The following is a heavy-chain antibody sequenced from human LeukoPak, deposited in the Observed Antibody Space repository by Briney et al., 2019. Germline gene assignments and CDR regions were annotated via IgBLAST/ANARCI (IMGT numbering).Heavy chain of an antibody. CDR1: GFTFSTYT. CDR3: AIDPNWGTHS. V-gene: IGHV3-23*01. Sequence: GGSLRLSCAASGFTFSTYTMYWVRHPPGKRLEWVSIIGSSGGGIHYADSVKGRFTISRDNSKNALYLQMNSLGVEDTAVYYCAIDPNWGTHSWGQGVLVTVSS. J-gene: IGHJ4*02. D-gene: IGHD7-27*01. CDR2: IGSSGGGI.